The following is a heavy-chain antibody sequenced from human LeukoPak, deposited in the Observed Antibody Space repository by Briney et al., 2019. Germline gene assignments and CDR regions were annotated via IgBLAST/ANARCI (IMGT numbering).Heavy chain of an antibody. CDR3: ARSSSDV. D-gene: IGHD6-6*01. V-gene: IGHV3-48*01. CDR1: GFTVSSNY. J-gene: IGHJ6*02. CDR2: ISSSSSTI. Sequence: GGSLRLSCAASGFTVSSNYMNWVRQAPGKGLEWVSYISSSSSTIYYADSVKGRFTISRDNAKNSLDLQMSSLRAEDTGVYYCARSSSDVWGQGTTVTVSS.